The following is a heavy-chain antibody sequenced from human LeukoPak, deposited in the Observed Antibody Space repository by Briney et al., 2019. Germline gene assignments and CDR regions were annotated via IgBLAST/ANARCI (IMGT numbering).Heavy chain of an antibody. CDR2: IYYSGST. J-gene: IGHJ4*02. V-gene: IGHV4-59*01. D-gene: IGHD3-22*01. CDR1: GGSISSYY. CDR3: ARGYYDSSGYWSIDY. Sequence: SETLSLTCTVSGGSISSYYWSWIRQPPGKGLEWIGYIYYSGSTNYNPSLKSRVTISVDTSKHQFSLKLSSVTAADTAVYYCARGYYDSSGYWSIDYWGQGTLVTVSS.